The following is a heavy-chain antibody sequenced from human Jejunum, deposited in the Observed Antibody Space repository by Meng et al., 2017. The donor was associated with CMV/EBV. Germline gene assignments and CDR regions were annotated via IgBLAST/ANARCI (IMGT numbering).Heavy chain of an antibody. CDR2: INSGGGGT. CDR3: ARGILGSCSGISCSELDY. Sequence: YTFSSYYVHCVRQAPGQGLEWMGIINSGGGGTSYAQNFQGRVSMTRDTSTNTLYMELSSLRSEDTAVYYCARGILGSCSGISCSELDYWGQGTLVTVSS. CDR1: YTFSSYY. V-gene: IGHV1-46*01. D-gene: IGHD2-15*01. J-gene: IGHJ4*02.